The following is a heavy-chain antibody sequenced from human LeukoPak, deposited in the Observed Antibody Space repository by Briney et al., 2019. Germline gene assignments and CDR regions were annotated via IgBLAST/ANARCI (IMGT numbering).Heavy chain of an antibody. V-gene: IGHV3-30*04. CDR1: GFTFSSYA. D-gene: IGHD3-9*01. Sequence: SGGSLRLSCAASGFTFSSYAMHWVRQAPGKGLEWVAVTSYDGSNKYYADSVKGRFTISRDNSKNTLYLQMNSLRAEDTAVYYCARERYYDILTGPVQRHYYGMDVWGKGTTVTVSS. J-gene: IGHJ6*04. CDR3: ARERYYDILTGPVQRHYYGMDV. CDR2: TSYDGSNK.